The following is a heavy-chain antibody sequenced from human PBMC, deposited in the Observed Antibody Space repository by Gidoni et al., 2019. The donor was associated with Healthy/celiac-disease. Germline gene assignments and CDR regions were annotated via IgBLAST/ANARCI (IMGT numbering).Heavy chain of an antibody. CDR2: ISYDGSNK. CDR3: ARDRGGLRHSFDY. CDR1: GFTFSSYA. Sequence: QVQLVESGGGVVQPGRSLRLSCAASGFTFSSYAMHWVRQAPGKGLEWVAVISYDGSNKYYADSVKGRFTISRDNSKNTLYLQMNSLRAEDTAVYYCARDRGGLRHSFDYWGQGTLVTVSS. D-gene: IGHD4-17*01. V-gene: IGHV3-30-3*01. J-gene: IGHJ4*02.